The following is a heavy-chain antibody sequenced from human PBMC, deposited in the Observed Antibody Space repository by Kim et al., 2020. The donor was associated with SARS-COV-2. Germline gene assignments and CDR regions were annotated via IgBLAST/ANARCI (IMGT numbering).Heavy chain of an antibody. CDR3: ARLNRGVNAFDI. J-gene: IGHJ3*02. Sequence: YSQKFQGGATITRDTSASTAYMELSSLRSEDTAVYYCARLNRGVNAFDIWGQGTMVTVSS. D-gene: IGHD3-10*01. V-gene: IGHV1-3*01.